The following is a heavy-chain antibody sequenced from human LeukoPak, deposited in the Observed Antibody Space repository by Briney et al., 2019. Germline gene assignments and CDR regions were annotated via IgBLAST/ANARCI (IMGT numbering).Heavy chain of an antibody. J-gene: IGHJ4*02. Sequence: SGTLSLTCDVSGGSISRTNWWSWVRQSPGQGLEWIGEISLSGRTNYNPSLQSRVTMSLDESKNQLSLDLASVTAADTAVYYCARESGAFSPFGYWGQGTLVTVHS. CDR2: ISLSGRT. CDR1: GGSISRTNW. CDR3: ARESGAFSPFGY. V-gene: IGHV4-4*02. D-gene: IGHD1-26*01.